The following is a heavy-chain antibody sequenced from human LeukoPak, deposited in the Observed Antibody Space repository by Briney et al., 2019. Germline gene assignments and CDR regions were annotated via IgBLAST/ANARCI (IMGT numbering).Heavy chain of an antibody. J-gene: IGHJ4*02. V-gene: IGHV1-2*02. D-gene: IGHD6-19*01. CDR3: ARGEGSSGWYGQRAFDY. Sequence: GASVKVSCKASGYTFTGYYMHWVRQAPGQGLEWMGWINPNSGGTNYAQKFQGRVTMTRDTSISTAYMELSRLRSDDTAVYYCARGEGSSGWYGQRAFDYWGQGTLVTVSS. CDR1: GYTFTGYY. CDR2: INPNSGGT.